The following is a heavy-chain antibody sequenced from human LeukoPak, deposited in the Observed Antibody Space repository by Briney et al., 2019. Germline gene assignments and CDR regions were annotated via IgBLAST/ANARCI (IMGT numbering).Heavy chain of an antibody. CDR1: GFTFSDYI. J-gene: IGHJ3*02. CDR2: IRRGANSYTT. Sequence: GGSLRLSCAASGFTFSDYILDWVRQAPGKGLEWVGRIRRGANSYTTEYAASVKGRFTISRDDSNNSLYLHMNSLKTEDAAVYHCSRDGGEGGNSAFDICGQGTMVTVSS. D-gene: IGHD3-16*01. CDR3: SRDGGEGGNSAFDI. V-gene: IGHV3-72*01.